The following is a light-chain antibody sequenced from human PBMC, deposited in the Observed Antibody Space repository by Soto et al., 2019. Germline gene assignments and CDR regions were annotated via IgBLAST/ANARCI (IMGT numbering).Light chain of an antibody. CDR2: GAS. J-gene: IGKJ2*01. V-gene: IGKV3-20*01. Sequence: VLTQSPGTLSLSPGERATISCRASQSISSSYLAWYQHKPGQAPRLLIYGASSRASGIPHRFSGSGSGTEFTRTISTLEPEDCGVFYCQQNGGSPPYTFGQGTRLEIK. CDR1: QSISSSY. CDR3: QQNGGSPPYT.